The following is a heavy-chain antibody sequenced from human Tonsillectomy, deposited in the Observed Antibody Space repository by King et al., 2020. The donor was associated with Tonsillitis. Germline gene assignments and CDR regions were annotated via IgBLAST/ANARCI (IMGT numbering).Heavy chain of an antibody. CDR3: ARERGGYSYVNY. V-gene: IGHV4-38-2*02. CDR1: GYSISSGYY. Sequence: VQLQESGPGLVKPSETLSLTCTVSGYSISSGYYWGWIRQPPGKGLEWIGSIYHSGSTYDNPSLKSRVTLSVDTSKNQFSLKLRYVTAADTAVYYCARERGGYSYVNYWGQGTLVTVSS. J-gene: IGHJ4*02. D-gene: IGHD5-18*01. CDR2: IYHSGST.